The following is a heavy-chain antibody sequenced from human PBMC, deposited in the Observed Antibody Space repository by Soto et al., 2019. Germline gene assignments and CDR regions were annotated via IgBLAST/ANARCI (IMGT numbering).Heavy chain of an antibody. J-gene: IGHJ4*02. CDR1: GFNFGDYW. CDR3: EPYGLVSWDGR. Sequence: EVQLVESGGGLVQPGESLRLSCAGSGFNFGDYWMTWVRQAPGKGPQWVANIKQDGSERYYMDSVKGRFTISRDNAKNSLVLQMNSLRGEDTAVYYCEPYGLVSWDGRWGQGTQVTVSS. D-gene: IGHD1-26*01. V-gene: IGHV3-7*05. CDR2: IKQDGSER.